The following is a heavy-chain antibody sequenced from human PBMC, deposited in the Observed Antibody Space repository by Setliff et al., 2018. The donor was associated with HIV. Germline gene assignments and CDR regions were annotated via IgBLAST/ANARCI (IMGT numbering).Heavy chain of an antibody. CDR1: GGSFSNYA. CDR2: IIPIFGTS. CDR3: ARDFHVLGYCSADSCPYDASDV. Sequence: SVKVSCKASGGSFSNYAFSWVRQAPGQGLEWMGGIIPIFGTSNYARKFQGRVTLNADGSTSTVYMELNSLTSEDTAIYYCARDFHVLGYCSADSCPYDASDVWGQGTMVTVSS. V-gene: IGHV1-69*13. J-gene: IGHJ3*01. D-gene: IGHD2-15*01.